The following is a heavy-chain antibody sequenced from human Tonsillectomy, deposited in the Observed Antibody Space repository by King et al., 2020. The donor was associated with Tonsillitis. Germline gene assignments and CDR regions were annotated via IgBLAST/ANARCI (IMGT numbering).Heavy chain of an antibody. V-gene: IGHV3-74*01. D-gene: IGHD5-18*01. J-gene: IGHJ6*03. Sequence: VQLVESGGGLVQPGGSLRLSCAASGFSFSSYWMHWVRQAPGKGLVWVSRINSDGSSTTYADSVKGRFTISRDNAKNTLYLQMNSLRAEDTAVYYCARGWNGYSLPQYYYMDVWGKGTTVTVSS. CDR1: GFSFSSYW. CDR2: INSDGSST. CDR3: ARGWNGYSLPQYYYMDV.